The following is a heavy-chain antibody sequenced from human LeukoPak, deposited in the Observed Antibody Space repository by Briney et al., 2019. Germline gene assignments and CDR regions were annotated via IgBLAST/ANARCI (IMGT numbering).Heavy chain of an antibody. CDR3: ARDSGYSNPYDY. CDR2: IYYSGST. CDR1: GGSISSYY. Sequence: SETLSLTCTVSGGSISSYYWSWIRQPHGKGLEWIGYIYYSGSTTYNLSLKSRVTISVDTSKIQFSLTLSSVTAADTAVYYCARDSGYSNPYDYWGQGTLVTVSS. D-gene: IGHD6-13*01. V-gene: IGHV4-59*12. J-gene: IGHJ4*02.